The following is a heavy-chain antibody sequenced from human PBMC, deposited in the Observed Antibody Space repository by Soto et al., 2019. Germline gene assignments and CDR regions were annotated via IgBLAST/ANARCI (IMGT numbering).Heavy chain of an antibody. D-gene: IGHD5-18*01. Sequence: PGLTLRRSCFASACTFSGHSMNCVRHAPEKNNEWVSSISSSSSYIYYADSVKGRFTISRDNAKNSLYLQMNSLRAEDTAVYYCARGGYSYGSYYYYYGMDVWGQGTTVTFAS. J-gene: IGHJ6*01. CDR3: ARGGYSYGSYYYYYGMDV. CDR2: ISSSSSYI. V-gene: IGHV3-21*01. CDR1: ACTFSGHS.